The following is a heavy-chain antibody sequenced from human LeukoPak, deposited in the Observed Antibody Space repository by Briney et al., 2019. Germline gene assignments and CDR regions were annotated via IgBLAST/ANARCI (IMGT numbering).Heavy chain of an antibody. J-gene: IGHJ4*02. CDR2: IYYSGST. CDR1: GGSISSSSYY. CDR3: ARRGYGSGSYIFDY. D-gene: IGHD3-10*01. Sequence: SETLSLTCTVSGGSISSSSYYWGWIRQPPGKGLEWIGSIYYSGSTYYNPSLKSRVTISVDTSKNQFSLKLSSVTAADTAVYYCARRGYGSGSYIFDYWGQGTLVTVSS. V-gene: IGHV4-39*07.